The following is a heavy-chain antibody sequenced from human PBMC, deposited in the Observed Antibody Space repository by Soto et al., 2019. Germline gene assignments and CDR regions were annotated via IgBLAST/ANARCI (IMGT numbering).Heavy chain of an antibody. CDR2: IDGSGGDK. J-gene: IGHJ4*02. V-gene: IGHV3-23*01. CDR3: AKEIVAAAYVDTSPFDF. D-gene: IGHD2-15*01. CDR1: GFTFSSYA. Sequence: VRLLESGGGLVQPGGSLRLSCEASGFTFSSYAMGWVRQAPGKGLEWVSGIDGSGGDKSFADSVKGRFTISRDNSENTLYLHMNSLSAEDTARYFCAKEIVAAAYVDTSPFDFWGQGTLVTVSS.